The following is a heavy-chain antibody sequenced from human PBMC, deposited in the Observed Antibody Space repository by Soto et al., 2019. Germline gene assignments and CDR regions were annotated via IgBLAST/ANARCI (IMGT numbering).Heavy chain of an antibody. Sequence: QVQLVQSGAEVKKPGSSVKVSCTASGGTFSTHAISWVRQAPGQGLEWLGGIIPTLGTPNYAQKFQGRVTVTADEYTSTAYMELSRLTSEDTAAYYCARAAFRSGYYGYYYGMDVWGQGTAVNV. CDR3: ARAAFRSGYYGYYYGMDV. V-gene: IGHV1-69*01. CDR1: GGTFSTHA. J-gene: IGHJ6*02. CDR2: IIPTLGTP. D-gene: IGHD3-3*01.